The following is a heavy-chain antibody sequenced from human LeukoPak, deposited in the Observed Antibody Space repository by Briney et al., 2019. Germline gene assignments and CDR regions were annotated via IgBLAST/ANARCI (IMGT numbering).Heavy chain of an antibody. V-gene: IGHV4-59*01. CDR2: IHYNGNM. CDR1: GGSISSYY. CDR3: ARGSTGAWDD. Sequence: PSETLSLTCTVSGGSISSYYWSWIRQPPGKGLEWIGYIHYNGNMNHNPALKSRVTILVDTSKNQFSLKLISVTAADTAVYYCARGSTGAWDDWGQGTLVTVSS. J-gene: IGHJ4*02. D-gene: IGHD7-27*01.